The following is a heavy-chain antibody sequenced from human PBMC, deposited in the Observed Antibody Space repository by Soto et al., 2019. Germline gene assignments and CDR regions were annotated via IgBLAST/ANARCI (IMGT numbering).Heavy chain of an antibody. V-gene: IGHV3-23*01. Sequence: EVQLLESGGGLVQPGGSLRLSCAASGFTFSSYAMRWVRQAPGKGLEWVAAISGSGGSTYYADSVKGRFTISRDNSKNTLYLQMNSMRAEDTAVYYCARDFLVTTLGWGQGTLVTVSS. CDR1: GFTFSSYA. D-gene: IGHD5-18*01. CDR3: ARDFLVTTLG. CDR2: ISGSGGST. J-gene: IGHJ4*02.